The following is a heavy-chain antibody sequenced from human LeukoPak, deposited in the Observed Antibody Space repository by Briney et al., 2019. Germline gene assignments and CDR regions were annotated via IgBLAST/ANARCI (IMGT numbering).Heavy chain of an antibody. CDR1: GFSLSTSGMC. V-gene: IGHV2-70*01. CDR3: ARTPLGGYSYGYYFDY. Sequence: SGPALVKPTQPLTLTCTFSGFSLSTSGMCVSWIRQPPVKALEWLALIDWDDDKYYITSLKTRLTISKDTSKNQVVLTMTNMDPVDTATYYCARTPLGGYSYGYYFDYWGQGTLVTVSS. CDR2: IDWDDDK. J-gene: IGHJ4*02. D-gene: IGHD5-18*01.